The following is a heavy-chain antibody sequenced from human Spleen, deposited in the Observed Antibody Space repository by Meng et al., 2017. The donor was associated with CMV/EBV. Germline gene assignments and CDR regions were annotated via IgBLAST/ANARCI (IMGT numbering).Heavy chain of an antibody. Sequence: ASGYIFTDYVIHWVRQAPGQRLEWMGWINAGNGATKYSQKFQGRVTITKDTSASNMELSSLRSEDTAVYYCARDRILTGQRKLDFWGQGTLVTVSS. D-gene: IGHD3-9*01. CDR3: ARDRILTGQRKLDF. V-gene: IGHV1-3*01. CDR2: INAGNGAT. CDR1: GYIFTDYV. J-gene: IGHJ4*02.